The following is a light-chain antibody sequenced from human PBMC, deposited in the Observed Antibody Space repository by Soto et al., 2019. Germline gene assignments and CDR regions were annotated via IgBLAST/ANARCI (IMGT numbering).Light chain of an antibody. CDR2: GAS. V-gene: IGKV3-15*01. Sequence: EIMMTQSPATLSVSPGERATLSCRASQTVARNLAWYQQKPGQAPRLLIHGASTRATGVSARFSGSGSGTEFTPTISSLQSEDFAVYYCQQYHNWPPQYTFGQGTKLQIK. CDR1: QTVARN. J-gene: IGKJ2*01. CDR3: QQYHNWPPQYT.